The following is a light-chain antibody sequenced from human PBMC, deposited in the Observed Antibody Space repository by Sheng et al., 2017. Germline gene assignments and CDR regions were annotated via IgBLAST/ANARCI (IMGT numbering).Light chain of an antibody. Sequence: QSLLTQPPSVSEAPGQMVTISCSGSGSNIGNNAVNWYQQLPGKAPKLLIYYDDLLPSGVSDRFSGSKSGTSASLAISGLQSEDEADYYCSAWEDSLNGQVFGGGTKLTVL. J-gene: IGLJ2*01. CDR2: YDD. CDR1: GSNIGNNA. CDR3: SAWEDSLNGQV. V-gene: IGLV1-36*01.